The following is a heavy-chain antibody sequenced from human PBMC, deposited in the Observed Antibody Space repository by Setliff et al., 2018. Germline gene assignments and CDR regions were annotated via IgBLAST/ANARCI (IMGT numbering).Heavy chain of an antibody. J-gene: IGHJ4*02. CDR1: GGGGSFSAYY. CDR2: INHRGST. Sequence: PSETLSLTCGVSGGGGSFSAYYWSWIRQPPGKGLEWIGEINHRGSTNYNPSLKSRVTISIDTSKDQFSLKLISMTAADTAVYYCARGRNIAARLLDSWGQGTLVTVSS. V-gene: IGHV4-34*01. D-gene: IGHD6-6*01. CDR3: ARGRNIAARLLDS.